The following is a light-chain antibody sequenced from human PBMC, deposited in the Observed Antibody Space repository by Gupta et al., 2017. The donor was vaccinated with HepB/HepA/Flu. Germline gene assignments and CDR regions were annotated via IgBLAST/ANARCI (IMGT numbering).Light chain of an antibody. J-gene: IGKJ1*01. Sequence: DILLTQSPDSLAVSLGERATINCKSSQTGLFNPNSKNYLAWYQQKPGQPPRLLIYWGSTRESGVPDRFSGSGSGTDFTLTISSLQGGDVAVYFCQQFHSTPWTFGQGTKVEIK. V-gene: IGKV4-1*01. CDR3: QQFHSTPWT. CDR2: WGS. CDR1: QTGLFNPNSKNY.